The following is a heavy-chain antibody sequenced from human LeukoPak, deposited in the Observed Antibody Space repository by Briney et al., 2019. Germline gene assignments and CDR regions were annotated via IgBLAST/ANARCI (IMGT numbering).Heavy chain of an antibody. V-gene: IGHV3-66*01. J-gene: IGHJ4*02. CDR3: AAKGNGYTGIYVFAH. Sequence: GGSLRLSCAASGFTVSNNYMSWVRQAPGKGLEWVSVFYAGGSTYYTDSVKGRFTISRDTSKNSLYLQMDSLRPEDTAVYYCAAKGNGYTGIYVFAHWGQGTLVTVSS. CDR1: GFTVSNNY. D-gene: IGHD5-12*01. CDR2: FYAGGST.